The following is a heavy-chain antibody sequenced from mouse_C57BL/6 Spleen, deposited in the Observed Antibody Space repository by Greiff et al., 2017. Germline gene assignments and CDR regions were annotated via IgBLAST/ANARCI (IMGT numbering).Heavy chain of an antibody. Sequence: QVQLQQSGAELVRPGSSVKLSCKASGYTFTSYWMHWVKQRPIQGLEWIGNIDPSDSETHYNQKFKDKATLTVDKSSSTAYMQLSSLTSEDSAVYYCARRDDGQAWFAYWGQGTLVTVSA. D-gene: IGHD2-14*01. J-gene: IGHJ3*01. V-gene: IGHV1-52*01. CDR1: GYTFTSYW. CDR3: ARRDDGQAWFAY. CDR2: IDPSDSET.